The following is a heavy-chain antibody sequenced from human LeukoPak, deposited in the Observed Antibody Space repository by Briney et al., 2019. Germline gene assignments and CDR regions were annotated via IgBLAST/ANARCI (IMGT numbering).Heavy chain of an antibody. V-gene: IGHV1-69*05. CDR2: IIPIFGTA. Sequence: SVKVSCXASGGTFSSYAISWVRQAPGQGLAWMGRIIPIFGTANYAQKFQGRVTITTDESASTAYMELSSLRSEDTAVYYCARDIQRYYYDSSGYYLAYWGQGTLVTVSS. CDR1: GGTFSSYA. J-gene: IGHJ4*02. D-gene: IGHD3-22*01. CDR3: ARDIQRYYYDSSGYYLAY.